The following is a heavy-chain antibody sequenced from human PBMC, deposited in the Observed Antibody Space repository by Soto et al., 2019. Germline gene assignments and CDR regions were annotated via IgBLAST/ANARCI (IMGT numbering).Heavy chain of an antibody. CDR1: GFTFSSYG. Sequence: QVQLVESGGGVVQPGRSLRLSCAASGFTFSSYGMHWVRQAPGKGLEWVAVISYDGSNKYYADSVKGRFTISRDNSKNTLDLQMNSLRAEDTAVYYCAKDLVGYSSGWYVPLDVWGQGTTVTVSS. J-gene: IGHJ6*02. CDR2: ISYDGSNK. CDR3: AKDLVGYSSGWYVPLDV. V-gene: IGHV3-30*18. D-gene: IGHD6-19*01.